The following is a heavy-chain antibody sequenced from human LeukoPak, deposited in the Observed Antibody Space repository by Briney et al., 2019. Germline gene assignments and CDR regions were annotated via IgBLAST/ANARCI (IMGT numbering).Heavy chain of an antibody. CDR2: IYTSGST. Sequence: SETLSLTCTVSGGSISSYYWSWIRQPPGKGLEWIGYIYTSGSTNYNPSLKSRVTISVDTSKNQFSLKLSSVAAADTAVYYCARQGGDYWGQGTLVTVSS. CDR1: GGSISSYY. V-gene: IGHV4-4*09. D-gene: IGHD3-16*01. CDR3: ARQGGDY. J-gene: IGHJ4*02.